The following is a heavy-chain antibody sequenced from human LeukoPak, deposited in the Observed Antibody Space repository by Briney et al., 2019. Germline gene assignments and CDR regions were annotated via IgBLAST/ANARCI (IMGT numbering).Heavy chain of an antibody. V-gene: IGHV3-23*01. J-gene: IGHJ4*02. CDR2: ISPSGGGT. CDR3: AKGPLNFDY. Sequence: GGTLRLSCAASGFTFSSYGMNWVRQAPGKGLEWISGISPSGGGTYYADFVKGRFTISRDDSKNTLYLQMNSLRAEDTAVYYCAKGPLNFDYWGQGTLVTVSS. CDR1: GFTFSSYG.